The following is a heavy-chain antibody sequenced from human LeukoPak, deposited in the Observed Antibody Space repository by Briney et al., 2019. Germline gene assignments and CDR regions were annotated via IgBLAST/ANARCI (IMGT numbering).Heavy chain of an antibody. V-gene: IGHV3-21*01. CDR3: ARDLIRPDTYCSGGSCHIDY. D-gene: IGHD2-15*01. Sequence: GGSLRLSCAASGFTFSSYSMIWVRQAPGKGLEWVSSISSSSSYIYYADSLKGRFTISRDNAKNSLYLQMNSLRAEDTAVYYCARDLIRPDTYCSGGSCHIDYWGQGTLVTVSS. CDR2: ISSSSSYI. CDR1: GFTFSSYS. J-gene: IGHJ4*02.